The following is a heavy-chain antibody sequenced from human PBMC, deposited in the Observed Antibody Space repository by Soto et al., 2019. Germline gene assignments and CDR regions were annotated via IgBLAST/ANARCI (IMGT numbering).Heavy chain of an antibody. CDR3: ANYLTAVGATSPFDY. CDR2: ISGSGAGT. CDR1: ESTFTTYP. Sequence: EVQLLESGEALYRPGGPLKPPVQPLESTFTTYPMPGAPKPPGKGLKGVSAISGSGAGTYYADSVKGRFTISRDNSKNTLYLQMNSLRAEDTAVYYCANYLTAVGATSPFDYWGQGTLVTVSS. J-gene: IGHJ4*02. D-gene: IGHD1-26*01. V-gene: IGHV3-23*01.